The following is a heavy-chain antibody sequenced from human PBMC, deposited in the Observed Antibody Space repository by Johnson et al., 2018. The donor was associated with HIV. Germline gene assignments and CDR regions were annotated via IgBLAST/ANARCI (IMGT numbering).Heavy chain of an antibody. CDR2: IRSDGSNE. D-gene: IGHD3-16*01. J-gene: IGHJ3*02. CDR1: GFTFDDYG. V-gene: IGHV3-30*02. Sequence: QVQLVESGGGLVQPGGSLRLSCVASGFTFDDYGMSWVRQAPGKGLEWVAFIRSDGSNEYYADSVKGRFTISRDNSKNTLYLQMNSLRAEDTAVYYCARGSRYTHDNDDVYLLHAFDIWGQGTVVTVSS. CDR3: ARGSRYTHDNDDVYLLHAFDI.